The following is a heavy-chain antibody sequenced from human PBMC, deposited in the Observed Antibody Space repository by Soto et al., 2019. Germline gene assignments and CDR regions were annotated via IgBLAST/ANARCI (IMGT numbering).Heavy chain of an antibody. V-gene: IGHV1-69*13. CDR2: IIPIFGTA. J-gene: IGHJ6*02. CDR3: ARDSSAGAIFASPYYYGMDV. CDR1: GGTFSSYA. D-gene: IGHD3-3*01. Sequence: SVKVSCKASGGTFSSYAISWVRQAPGQGLEWMGGIIPIFGTANYAQKFQGRVTITADESASIVYMEVSSLRSEDTAIYYCARDSSAGAIFASPYYYGMDVWGQGTTVTVSS.